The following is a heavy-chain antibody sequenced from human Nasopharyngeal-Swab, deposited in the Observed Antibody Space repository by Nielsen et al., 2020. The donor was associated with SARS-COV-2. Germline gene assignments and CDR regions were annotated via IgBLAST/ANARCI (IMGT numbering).Heavy chain of an antibody. V-gene: IGHV6-1*01. CDR1: GDSVSSNSAA. CDR2: TYYRSKWYN. Sequence: SQTLSLTCAISGDSVSSNSAAWNWIRQSPSRGLEWLGRTYYRSKWYNDYAVSVKSRITINPDTSKNQFSLQLNSVTPEDTAVYYCARGSCTNGLCYRRRGFDPWGQGTLVTVSS. CDR3: ARGSCTNGLCYRRRGFDP. D-gene: IGHD2-8*01. J-gene: IGHJ5*02.